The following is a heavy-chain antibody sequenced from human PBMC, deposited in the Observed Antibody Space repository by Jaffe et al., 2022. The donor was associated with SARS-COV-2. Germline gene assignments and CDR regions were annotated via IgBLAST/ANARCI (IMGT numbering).Heavy chain of an antibody. Sequence: EVQLLESGGGLVQPGGSLRLSCAASGFTFSSYAMSWVRQAPGKGLEWVSAISGSGGSTYYADSVKGRFTISRDNSKNTLYLQMNSLRAEDTAVYYCAKDRRRDGYNSVYYYYGMDVWGQGTTVTVSS. D-gene: IGHD5-12*01. J-gene: IGHJ6*02. CDR1: GFTFSSYA. V-gene: IGHV3-23*01. CDR3: AKDRRRDGYNSVYYYYGMDV. CDR2: ISGSGGST.